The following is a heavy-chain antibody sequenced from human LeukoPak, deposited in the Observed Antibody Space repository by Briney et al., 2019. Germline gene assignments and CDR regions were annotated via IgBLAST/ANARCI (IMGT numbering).Heavy chain of an antibody. D-gene: IGHD5-18*01. CDR1: GYTFTSYG. CDR2: TSAYNFDT. V-gene: IGHV1-18*01. CDR3: ARDQDSQIRGHHYGYVY. J-gene: IGHJ4*02. Sequence: ASVKLACKASGYTFTSYGITWVRQAPGQGLEWMGWTSAYNFDTHYAQKFHDRITMTTHTPTSTVYMELRTLRSDDTAVYYCARDQDSQIRGHHYGYVYWGQGTLVAVSS.